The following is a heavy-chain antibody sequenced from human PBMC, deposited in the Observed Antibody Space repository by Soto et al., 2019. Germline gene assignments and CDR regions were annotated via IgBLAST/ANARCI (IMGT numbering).Heavy chain of an antibody. CDR3: ATSGRHDYGDYVWDY. J-gene: IGHJ4*02. CDR1: GDSINSFH. CDR2: IYYTGST. V-gene: IGHV4-59*01. D-gene: IGHD4-17*01. Sequence: QVQLQEPGPGLVKPSETLSLTCTVSGDSINSFHWSWIRQPPGKGLEWIGYIYYTGSTNYNPSLKSRVTISIDTSKNQFSLKMSSVTAADTAVYYCATSGRHDYGDYVWDYWGQGTLVTVSS.